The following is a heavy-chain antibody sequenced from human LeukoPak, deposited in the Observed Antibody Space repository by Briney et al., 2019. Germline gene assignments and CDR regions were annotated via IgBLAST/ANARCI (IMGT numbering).Heavy chain of an antibody. D-gene: IGHD2-15*01. Sequence: SETLSLTCTVSGGSISSGDYYWSWIRQPPGKGLEWIGYIYCSGSTYYNPSLKSRVTISVDTSKNQFSLKLSSVTAADTAVYYCARVRIGHLLNWFDPWGQGTLVTVSS. CDR2: IYCSGST. J-gene: IGHJ5*02. CDR1: GGSISSGDYY. V-gene: IGHV4-30-4*01. CDR3: ARVRIGHLLNWFDP.